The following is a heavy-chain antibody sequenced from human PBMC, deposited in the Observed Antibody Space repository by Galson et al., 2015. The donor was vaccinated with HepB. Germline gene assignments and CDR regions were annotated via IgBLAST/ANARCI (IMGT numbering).Heavy chain of an antibody. CDR3: ASAPNYDLLSGYLDY. V-gene: IGHV3-11*06. CDR2: ITSSGSYT. J-gene: IGHJ4*02. CDR1: GFTFSDYY. D-gene: IGHD3-9*01. Sequence: SLRLSCAASGFTFSDYYMSWIRQAPGKGLEWISYITSSGSYTNYADSVKGRFTISRDNAKNSLYLQMNSLRAGDTAVYFCASAPNYDLLSGYLDYWGQGTLVTVSS.